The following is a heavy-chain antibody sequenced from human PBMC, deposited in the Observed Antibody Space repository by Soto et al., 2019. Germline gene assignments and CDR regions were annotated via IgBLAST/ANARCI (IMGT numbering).Heavy chain of an antibody. CDR1: GFTFSDHY. Sequence: VQLVESGGGLVQPGGSLRLSCAASGFTFSDHYMDWVRQAPGKGLEWVGRSRNKANSYTTEYAASVKGRFSISRDESKKSLSLLMNSLKTEDTAVYYCVRSRNYYYMDVWAKGTTVIVS. V-gene: IGHV3-72*01. D-gene: IGHD2-2*01. CDR3: VRSRNYYYMDV. CDR2: SRNKANSYTT. J-gene: IGHJ6*03.